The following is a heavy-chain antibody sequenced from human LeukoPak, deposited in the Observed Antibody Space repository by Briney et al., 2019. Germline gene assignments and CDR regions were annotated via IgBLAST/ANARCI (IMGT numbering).Heavy chain of an antibody. Sequence: GGSLRLSCAASGFTFSSYAMTWVRQAPGKGLEWVSAISASGTGTYYADSVKGRFTISRDNSKNTLYLQMNSLRAEDTAVYYCARDQRYCSSSSCPWEPFDYWGQGTLVTVSS. V-gene: IGHV3-23*01. J-gene: IGHJ4*02. CDR3: ARDQRYCSSSSCPWEPFDY. CDR1: GFTFSSYA. D-gene: IGHD2-2*01. CDR2: ISASGTGT.